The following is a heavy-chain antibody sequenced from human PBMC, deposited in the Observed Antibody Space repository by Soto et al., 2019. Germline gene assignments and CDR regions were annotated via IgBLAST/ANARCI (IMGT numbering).Heavy chain of an antibody. D-gene: IGHD3-9*01. CDR1: GFSLDTPGAG. V-gene: IGHV2-5*02. Sequence: ASGPTLVNPTQTLTLTCTFSGFSLDTPGAGVGWLRQPPGKPLEWLAVIYWDDDKRYSPSLKSRIAITKDTSKNQVFLRMTNMDPVNTATYFCAHRLSTDYYLADNWFHPWGQGTPVTVSS. CDR2: IYWDDDK. J-gene: IGHJ5*02. CDR3: AHRLSTDYYLADNWFHP.